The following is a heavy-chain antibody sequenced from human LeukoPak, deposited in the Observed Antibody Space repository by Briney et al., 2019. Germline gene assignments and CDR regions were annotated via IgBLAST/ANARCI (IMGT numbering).Heavy chain of an antibody. D-gene: IGHD3-10*01. J-gene: IGHJ4*02. CDR1: GFTFTGYE. CDR2: ISSTGSTM. Sequence: GGSLRLSCAASGFTFTGYEMNWVRQAPEKGLEWVSSISSTGSTMYYADSVEGRFTISRDNAKNSLYLQMNSLRAEDTAIYYCARAAYMVRGVIITPPFDYWGQGTLVTVSS. V-gene: IGHV3-48*03. CDR3: ARAAYMVRGVIITPPFDY.